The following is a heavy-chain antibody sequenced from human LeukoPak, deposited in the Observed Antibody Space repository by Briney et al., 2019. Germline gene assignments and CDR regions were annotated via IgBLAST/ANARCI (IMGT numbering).Heavy chain of an antibody. CDR3: ARYPARSIPAAIRKAFDY. CDR1: GGSISSSSYY. V-gene: IGHV4-39*01. J-gene: IGHJ4*02. Sequence: SETLSLTCTVSGGSISSSSYYWGWIRQPPGKGLEWIGSIYYSGSTYYNPSLKSRVTISVDTSKSQFSLKLSSVTAADTAVYYCARYPARSIPAAIRKAFDYWGQGTLVTVSS. D-gene: IGHD2-2*01. CDR2: IYYSGST.